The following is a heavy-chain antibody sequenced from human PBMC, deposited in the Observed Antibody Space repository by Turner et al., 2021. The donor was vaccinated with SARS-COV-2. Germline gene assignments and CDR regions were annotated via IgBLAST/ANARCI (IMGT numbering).Heavy chain of an antibody. CDR1: GGSISSYY. V-gene: IGHV4-59*01. CDR2: IYYSVST. Sequence: QVQLQESGPGLVKPSETLSLTCTVSGGSISSYYWSWIRQPPGKGLEWSGYIYYSVSTKYNPSLKIRVTISVDTSKNQFSLKLSSVTAAYTAVYYCARDQAYCGGDCYYYYYYYGMDVWGQGTTVTVSS. J-gene: IGHJ6*02. D-gene: IGHD2-21*02. CDR3: ARDQAYCGGDCYYYYYYYGMDV.